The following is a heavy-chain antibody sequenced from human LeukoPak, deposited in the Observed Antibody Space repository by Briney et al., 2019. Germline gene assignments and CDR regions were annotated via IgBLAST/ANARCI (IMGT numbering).Heavy chain of an antibody. CDR3: ASSCSSTSCWGYYGMDV. V-gene: IGHV1-8*01. Sequence: GASVKVSCKASGYTFTSYDINWVRQATGQGLEWMGWMNPNSGNTGYAQKFQGRVTMTRNTSISTAYMELSSLRSEDTAVYYCASSCSSTSCWGYYGMDVWGQGTTVTVSS. J-gene: IGHJ6*02. CDR2: MNPNSGNT. CDR1: GYTFTSYD. D-gene: IGHD2-2*01.